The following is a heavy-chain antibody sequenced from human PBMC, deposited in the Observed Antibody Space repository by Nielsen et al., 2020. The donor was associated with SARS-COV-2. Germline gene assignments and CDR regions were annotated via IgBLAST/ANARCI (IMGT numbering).Heavy chain of an antibody. J-gene: IGHJ5*02. Sequence: LRLSCAISGASVSSNSAAWNWIRQSPSRGLEWLGRTYYRSKWYNDYAVSVKSRITINPDTSKNQFSLQLNSVTPEDTAVYYCARGLSAGKVSATNWFDPWGQGTLVTVSS. CDR1: GASVSSNSAA. D-gene: IGHD6-13*01. V-gene: IGHV6-1*01. CDR2: TYYRSKWYN. CDR3: ARGLSAGKVSATNWFDP.